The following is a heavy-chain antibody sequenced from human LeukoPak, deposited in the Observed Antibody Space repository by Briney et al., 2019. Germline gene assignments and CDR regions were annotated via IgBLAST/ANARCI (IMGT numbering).Heavy chain of an antibody. J-gene: IGHJ4*02. CDR3: ARTYYYDSSGYYEPYYFDY. D-gene: IGHD3-22*01. Sequence: GESLKISCKGSGYSFTSYWIGWVRQMPGKGLEWMGIIYPGDSDTRYSPSFQGQVTISADKSISTAYLQWSSLKASDTAMYYCARTYYYDSSGYYEPYYFDYWGQGTLVTVSS. V-gene: IGHV5-51*01. CDR2: IYPGDSDT. CDR1: GYSFTSYW.